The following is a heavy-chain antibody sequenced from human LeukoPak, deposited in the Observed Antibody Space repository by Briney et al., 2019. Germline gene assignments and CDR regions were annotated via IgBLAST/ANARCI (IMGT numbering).Heavy chain of an antibody. CDR2: INPSGGST. J-gene: IGHJ5*02. Sequence: ASVKVSCKASGYTFTSYYMHWVRQAPGQGLEWMGIINPSGGSTSYAQKFQGRVTMTRDTSTSTVYMELNSLRSEDTAVYYCARGGLTMVRGVIITFRFDPWGQGTLVTVSS. V-gene: IGHV1-46*01. CDR1: GYTFTSYY. D-gene: IGHD3-10*01. CDR3: ARGGLTMVRGVIITFRFDP.